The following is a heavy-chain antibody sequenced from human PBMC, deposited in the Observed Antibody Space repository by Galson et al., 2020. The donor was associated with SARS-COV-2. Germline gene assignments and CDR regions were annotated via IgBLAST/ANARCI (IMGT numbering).Heavy chain of an antibody. J-gene: IGHJ4*02. Sequence: ASETLSLTCSVSGDSITSSVFYWWAWIRQSPGKGLEWIGSIHNTGRAEYNPSLRSRVIISVDTSKDQFSLKMNSVTAADTAVYYCATGDFYSASGSPNPLLDNWGQGSLVTVSS. CDR1: GDSITSSVFY. D-gene: IGHD3-10*01. V-gene: IGHV4-39*01. CDR2: IHNTGRA. CDR3: ATGDFYSASGSPNPLLDN.